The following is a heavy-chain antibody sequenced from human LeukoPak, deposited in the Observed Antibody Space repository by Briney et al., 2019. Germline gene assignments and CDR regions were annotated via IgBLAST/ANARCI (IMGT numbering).Heavy chain of an antibody. D-gene: IGHD2-2*01. Sequence: GGSLRLSCAASGFTFSSHWMHWVRQAPGKGLVWVSRINSDGSYTSYADFVKGRFTISRDNAKNTVYLQMSSLRAEDTAVYYCARICSTTDCLISAWGQGTLVTVSS. V-gene: IGHV3-74*01. CDR3: ARICSTTDCLISA. CDR2: INSDGSYT. J-gene: IGHJ4*02. CDR1: GFTFSSHW.